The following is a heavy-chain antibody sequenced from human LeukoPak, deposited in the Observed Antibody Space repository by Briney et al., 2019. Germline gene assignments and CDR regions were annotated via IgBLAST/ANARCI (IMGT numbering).Heavy chain of an antibody. CDR2: ISSSDTI. J-gene: IGHJ6*04. CDR1: GFTFSDYN. D-gene: IGHD3-10*02. V-gene: IGHV3-69-1*02. CDR3: AELGITTIGGV. Sequence: SGGSLRLSCAASGFTFSDYNMNWIRQAPGKGLEWVAYISSSDTIYYADSVKGRFTISRDNAKNSLYLQMNSLRAEDTAVYYCAELGITTIGGVWGKGTTVTISS.